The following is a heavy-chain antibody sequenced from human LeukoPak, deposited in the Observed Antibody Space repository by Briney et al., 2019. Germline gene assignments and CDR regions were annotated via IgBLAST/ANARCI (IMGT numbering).Heavy chain of an antibody. CDR1: GFTFSGFY. CDR3: AIEGDSLGYFDY. J-gene: IGHJ4*02. V-gene: IGHV3-11*04. CDR2: ISSSGHSI. Sequence: GGSLRLSCAASGFTFSGFYMSWIRQAPGKGLECVSYISSSGHSIYNADSVKGRFTISRDNAKTSLYLQMNSLRADDTAVYYCAIEGDSLGYFDYWGQGTLVTVSS. D-gene: IGHD2-21*02.